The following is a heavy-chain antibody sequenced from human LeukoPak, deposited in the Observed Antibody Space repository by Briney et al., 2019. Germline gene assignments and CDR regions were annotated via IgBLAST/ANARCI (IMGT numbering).Heavy chain of an antibody. J-gene: IGHJ4*02. CDR2: SADEGST. V-gene: IGHV3-43*02. CDR1: GLTFHDYA. Sequence: GGSLRLSCVASGLTFHDYAMHWVRQAPGKGLEWVSLSADEGSTFYADSVRGRFSISRDNSKNSLYLQMNSLRTEDTAMYYCAKESGKFDYWGQGTLVAVSS. CDR3: AKESGKFDY.